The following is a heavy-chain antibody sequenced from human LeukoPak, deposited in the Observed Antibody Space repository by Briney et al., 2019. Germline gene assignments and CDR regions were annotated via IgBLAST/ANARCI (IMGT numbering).Heavy chain of an antibody. J-gene: IGHJ4*02. CDR2: ISAYDGNT. CDR1: GYTFTSYG. D-gene: IGHD6-13*01. V-gene: IGHV1-18*01. CDR3: ARDLFSLWQGIAAACTVFDY. Sequence: APVKGSCKASGYTFTSYGISSVRQAPGQGLEWMGWISAYDGNTNYAQKLQGRVTMTTDTSTSTAYMELRSLRSDDTAVYYCARDLFSLWQGIAAACTVFDYWGEG.